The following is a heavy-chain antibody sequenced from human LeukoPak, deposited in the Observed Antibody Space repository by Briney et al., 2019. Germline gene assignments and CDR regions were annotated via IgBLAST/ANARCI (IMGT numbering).Heavy chain of an antibody. CDR3: ARDRTYYPEVFFDY. J-gene: IGHJ4*02. Sequence: SVKVSCKASGGTFSSYAISWVRQAPGQGLEWMGRIIPILGIANYAQKFQGRVTITADKSTSTAYMELSSLRSEDTAVYHCARDRTYYPEVFFDYWGQGTLVTVSS. V-gene: IGHV1-69*04. D-gene: IGHD3-22*01. CDR1: GGTFSSYA. CDR2: IIPILGIA.